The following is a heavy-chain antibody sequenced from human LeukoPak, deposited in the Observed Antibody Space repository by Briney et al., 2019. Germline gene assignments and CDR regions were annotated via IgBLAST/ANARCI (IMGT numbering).Heavy chain of an antibody. CDR3: ARDGSPYYYYYMDV. Sequence: SETLSLTCTVSGGSISIYYWSWIRQPAGKGLEWIGRIYTSGSTNYNPSLKSRVTMSVDTSKNQFSLKLSSVTAADTAVCYCARDGSPYYYYYMDVWGKGTTVTVSS. CDR2: IYTSGST. CDR1: GGSISIYY. V-gene: IGHV4-4*07. J-gene: IGHJ6*03.